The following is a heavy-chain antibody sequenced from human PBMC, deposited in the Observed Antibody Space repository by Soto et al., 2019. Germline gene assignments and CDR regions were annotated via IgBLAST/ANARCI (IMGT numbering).Heavy chain of an antibody. CDR3: AKDRGGDYVDYYYYGMDV. CDR2: ISYDGSNK. Sequence: QVQLVESGGGVVQPGRSLRLSCAASGFTFSSYGMHWVRQAPGKGLEWLADISYDGSNKYYADSVKGRFTISRDNSKNTLYLQMNSLRAEDTAVYYCAKDRGGDYVDYYYYGMDVWGQGTTVTVSS. J-gene: IGHJ6*02. V-gene: IGHV3-30*18. D-gene: IGHD4-17*01. CDR1: GFTFSSYG.